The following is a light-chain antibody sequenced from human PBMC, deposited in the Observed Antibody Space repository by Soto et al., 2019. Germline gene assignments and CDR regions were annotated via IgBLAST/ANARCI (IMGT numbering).Light chain of an antibody. CDR3: LLSYSGARV. CDR1: TGTVTTGHA. CDR2: ETT. V-gene: IGLV7-46*01. J-gene: IGLJ2*01. Sequence: QAVVTQEPSLTVSPGGTVTLTCGSITGTVTTGHAPYWFQQKPGQAPRTLIYETTNRHSWTPARFSGSLLGGKAALTLSGAQPEGGAEYSCLLSYSGARVFGGGTKLTVL.